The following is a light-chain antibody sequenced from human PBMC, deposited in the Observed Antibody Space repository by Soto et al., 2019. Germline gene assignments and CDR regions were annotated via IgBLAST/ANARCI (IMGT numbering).Light chain of an antibody. J-gene: IGKJ4*01. CDR1: QSITTY. V-gene: IGKV1-39*01. Sequence: DLQMTQSPSSLSASVGDRVTITCRASQSITTYLSWYQQKSGKAPKLLIYAASSLQSGVPSRFSGSGSGTDFTLTISSLQPEDFATYYCQQSYSAPLTFGGGTKVEI. CDR3: QQSYSAPLT. CDR2: AAS.